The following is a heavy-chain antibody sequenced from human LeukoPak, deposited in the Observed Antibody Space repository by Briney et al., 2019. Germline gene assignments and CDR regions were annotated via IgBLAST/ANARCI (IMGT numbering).Heavy chain of an antibody. CDR3: ARRRISRPGALNWFDP. D-gene: IGHD2/OR15-2a*01. CDR1: GYTFNSYD. Sequence: ASVKVSCKASGYTFNSYDINWVRQATGQGLEWMGWMNPNSGNTGYAQKFQGRVTMTRNTSISTAYMELSSLRSEDTAVYYCARRRISRPGALNWFDPWGQGTLVTVSS. CDR2: MNPNSGNT. V-gene: IGHV1-8*01. J-gene: IGHJ5*02.